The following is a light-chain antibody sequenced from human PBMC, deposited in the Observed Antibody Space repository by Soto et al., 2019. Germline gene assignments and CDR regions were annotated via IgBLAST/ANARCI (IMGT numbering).Light chain of an antibody. CDR3: QQYDNWPIT. CDR2: GTS. J-gene: IGKJ5*01. CDR1: QSVNIN. Sequence: EIVMTQSPAALSVSPGERATLSCRASQSVNINLAWYQQKPGQAPRLLIYGTSTRATGVPARFSGSGSGTEFTLTISNLQSEDFATYYCQQYDNWPITFGQGTRLEI. V-gene: IGKV3-15*01.